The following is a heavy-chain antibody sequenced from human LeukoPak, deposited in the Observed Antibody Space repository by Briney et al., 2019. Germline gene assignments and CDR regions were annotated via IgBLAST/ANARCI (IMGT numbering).Heavy chain of an antibody. Sequence: GESLKISCEGSGYSFTSYWIGWVRQMPGKGLEWMGIIYPGDSDTRYSPSFQGQVTISADKSISTAYLQWSSLKASDTAMYYCARLPVGATPYYYYYYMDVWGKGTTVTVSS. CDR3: ARLPVGATPYYYYYYMDV. J-gene: IGHJ6*03. CDR1: GYSFTSYW. D-gene: IGHD1-26*01. V-gene: IGHV5-51*01. CDR2: IYPGDSDT.